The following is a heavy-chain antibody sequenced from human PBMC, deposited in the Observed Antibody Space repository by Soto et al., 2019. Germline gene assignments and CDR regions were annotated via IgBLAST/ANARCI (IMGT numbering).Heavy chain of an antibody. CDR2: VHYSGTT. J-gene: IGHJ3*02. D-gene: IGHD2-2*01. CDR1: GGPISSYY. Sequence: KPSETLSLTCTVSGGPISSYYWSWIRQPPEKGLEWIGYVHYSGTTNYNPSLQSRVTMSVDTSKNQFSLSLTSVTTVDTAVYYCIGTSRDFDIWGQGISVTVSS. V-gene: IGHV4-59*01. CDR3: IGTSRDFDI.